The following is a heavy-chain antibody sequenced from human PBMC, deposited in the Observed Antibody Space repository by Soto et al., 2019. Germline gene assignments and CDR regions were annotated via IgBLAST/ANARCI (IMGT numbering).Heavy chain of an antibody. Sequence: SETLSLTCTVSGGSITSSEYYWAWIRQPPGKGLQFVGTIYYSGSSYSNPSLKCRLSMSVDTSKNQFSLTMKSVTADDTAVYYCMRGPDYSNFGYFDSWGQGILVTVSS. J-gene: IGHJ4*02. D-gene: IGHD4-4*01. CDR1: GGSITSSEYY. CDR2: IYYSGSS. V-gene: IGHV4-39*02. CDR3: MRGPDYSNFGYFDS.